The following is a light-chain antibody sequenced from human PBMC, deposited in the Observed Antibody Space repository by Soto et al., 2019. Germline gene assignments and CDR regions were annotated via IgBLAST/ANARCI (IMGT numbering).Light chain of an antibody. CDR3: QHYDSLPFT. CDR2: GAS. V-gene: IGKV3-20*01. J-gene: IGKJ3*01. Sequence: EIVLTQSPGTLSSSPGERATLSCRASQSVSNTYVAWYRQKPGQAPRLLIYGASSMVTGIPDRFSGSGSGTDFTLTISRLEPEDFAVYYCQHYDSLPFTFGHGTKVDIK. CDR1: QSVSNTY.